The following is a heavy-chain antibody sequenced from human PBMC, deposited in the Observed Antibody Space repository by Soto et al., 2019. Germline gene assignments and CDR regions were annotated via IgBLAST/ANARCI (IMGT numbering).Heavy chain of an antibody. V-gene: IGHV3-23*01. J-gene: IGHJ5*02. D-gene: IGHD3-16*01. CDR3: AKDAIANDGIWLMDS. Sequence: GGSLRLSCAASGFMFSDYAMTWARQAPGKELEWVSGLLRPGRSTYYADSVKGRFTISGDTSDNTVYLQMDSLRAEDTAVYYCAKDAIANDGIWLMDSWGQGTGVTVS. CDR2: LLRPGRST. CDR1: GFMFSDYA.